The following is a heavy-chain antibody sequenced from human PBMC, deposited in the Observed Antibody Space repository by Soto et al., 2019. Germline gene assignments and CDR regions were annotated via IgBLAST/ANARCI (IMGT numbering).Heavy chain of an antibody. D-gene: IGHD2-15*01. Sequence: GASVKVSCKASGYTFTRDDINWVREARGQGLEWMGWMNPNSGNTGYEQKFQGRVTMTRNNSISTAYMELSSLRSEDTAVYYCAREDYCSGGSCYWFDPWGQGTLVTVSS. V-gene: IGHV1-8*01. CDR3: AREDYCSGGSCYWFDP. J-gene: IGHJ5*02. CDR1: GYTFTRDD. CDR2: MNPNSGNT.